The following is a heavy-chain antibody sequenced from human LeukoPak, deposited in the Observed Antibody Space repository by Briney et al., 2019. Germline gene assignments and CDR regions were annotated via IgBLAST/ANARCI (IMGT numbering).Heavy chain of an antibody. CDR1: GGSISSYY. V-gene: IGHV4-59*12. Sequence: SETLSLTCTVSGGSISSYYWSWIRQPPGKGLEWIGYIYYSGTTNYNPSLKSRVTISVDTSKNQFSLKLSSVTAADTAVYYCASYDYVWGSYRSAPFDYWGQGTLVTVSS. D-gene: IGHD3-16*02. CDR2: IYYSGTT. J-gene: IGHJ4*02. CDR3: ASYDYVWGSYRSAPFDY.